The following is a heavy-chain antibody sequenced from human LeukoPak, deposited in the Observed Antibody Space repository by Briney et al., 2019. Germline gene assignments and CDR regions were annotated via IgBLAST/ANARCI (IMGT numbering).Heavy chain of an antibody. CDR3: ARGRDVGGYCSSPSCYPFDY. J-gene: IGHJ4*02. V-gene: IGHV4-34*01. D-gene: IGHD2-2*01. CDR2: IST. CDR1: GGSFSGYY. Sequence: SETLSLTCAVYGGSFSGYYWSWIRQPPGKGLEWIGEISTNYNPSLKSRVTISVDTSKNQFSLKLSSVTAADTAVYYCARGRDVGGYCSSPSCYPFDYWGQGTLVTVSS.